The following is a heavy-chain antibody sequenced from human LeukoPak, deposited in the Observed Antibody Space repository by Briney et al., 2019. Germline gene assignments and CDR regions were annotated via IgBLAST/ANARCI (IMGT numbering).Heavy chain of an antibody. Sequence: SDTQSLICAVSGGFISSTTSYWRWIRQPPGKGLGWIGRIYYSGSTFCNPSLKSRVTISVDTSKNQLALRLSSVTAADAAVYYCARVNNDGVGWEYYFDYWGQGTLVTVSS. CDR2: IYYSGST. CDR1: GGFISSTTSY. V-gene: IGHV4-39*02. D-gene: IGHD1/OR15-1a*01. CDR3: ARVNNDGVGWEYYFDY. J-gene: IGHJ4*02.